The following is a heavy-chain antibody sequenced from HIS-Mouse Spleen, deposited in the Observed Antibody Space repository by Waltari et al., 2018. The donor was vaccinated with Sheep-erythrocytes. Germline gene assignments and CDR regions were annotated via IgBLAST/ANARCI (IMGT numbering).Heavy chain of an antibody. D-gene: IGHD2-2*01. J-gene: IGHJ4*02. V-gene: IGHV3-9*01. Sequence: GGLVQPGRSLRLSCAASGFSLEAYDMQWIRKAPGKGLEWVSGISWNSGSIGYAESVKGRFTISRDNAKNSLYLQMNSLRAKDTALYYCAKDISRNIVVVPAAVGDYWGQGTLVTVSS. CDR1: GFSLEAYD. CDR3: AKDISRNIVVVPAAVGDY. CDR2: ISWNSGSI.